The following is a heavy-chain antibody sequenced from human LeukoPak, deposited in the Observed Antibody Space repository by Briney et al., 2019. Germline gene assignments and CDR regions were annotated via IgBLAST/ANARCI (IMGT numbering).Heavy chain of an antibody. CDR2: IYYSGST. D-gene: IGHD1-26*01. CDR3: ARDRRPNSGSFSGSFDY. J-gene: IGHJ4*02. CDR1: GGPISSYY. Sequence: SETLSLTCTVSGGPISSYYWSWIRQPPGKGLEWIGYIYYSGSTNYNPSLKSRVTISVDTSKNQFSLKLSSVTAADTAVYYCARDRRPNSGSFSGSFDYWGQGTLVTVSS. V-gene: IGHV4-59*01.